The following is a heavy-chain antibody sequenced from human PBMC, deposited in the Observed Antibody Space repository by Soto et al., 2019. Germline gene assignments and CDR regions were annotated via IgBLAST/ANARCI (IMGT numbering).Heavy chain of an antibody. CDR1: GFSFSNSW. J-gene: IGHJ4*01. Sequence: GGSLRLSWAPAGFSFSNSWMSWVRQAPGKGLEWVANIKEDGSEKYYVGSVKGRFSISRDNAKNSLYLQMNSLRVEDTAVYYRASYKVSSDPFSIVQSGHAGQSFVYWGHGILVT. V-gene: IGHV3-7*03. CDR2: IKEDGSEK. D-gene: IGHD1-26*01. CDR3: ASYKVSSDPFSIVQSGHAGQSFVY.